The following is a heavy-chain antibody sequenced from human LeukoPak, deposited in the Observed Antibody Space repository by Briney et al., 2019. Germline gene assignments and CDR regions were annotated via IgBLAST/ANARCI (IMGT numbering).Heavy chain of an antibody. CDR3: ASGLELDY. J-gene: IGHJ4*02. Sequence: GGSLRLSCAASGFTFSNYGLNWVRQAPGKGLEWVANIKQDGSEKNYVDSVKGRFTISRDNAKNSLYLQMNSLRAEDTAVYYCASGLELDYWGQGTLVTVSS. V-gene: IGHV3-7*03. CDR2: IKQDGSEK. CDR1: GFTFSNYG.